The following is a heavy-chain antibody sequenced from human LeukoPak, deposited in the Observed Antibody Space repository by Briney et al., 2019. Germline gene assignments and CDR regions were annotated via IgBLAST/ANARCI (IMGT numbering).Heavy chain of an antibody. CDR2: IFYSGST. J-gene: IGHJ5*02. V-gene: IGHV4-39*01. CDR3: ARQGYISGQGFRNNWFDP. D-gene: IGHD6-19*01. CDR1: GGSISSSSFH. Sequence: PSETLSLICTVSGGSISSSSFHWRWIRQPPGKGLEWIGTIFYSGSTYYNPSLKSRVTMSVDTSKNQFSLKLSSVTAADTAVYYCARQGYISGQGFRNNWFDPWGQGSLVTVSS.